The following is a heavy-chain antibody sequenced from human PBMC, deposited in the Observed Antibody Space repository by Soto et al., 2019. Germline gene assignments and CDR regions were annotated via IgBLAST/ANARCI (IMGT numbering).Heavy chain of an antibody. CDR2: IYWDDDK. Sequence: QITWEESGPTLVKPTQTLTLTCTFSGFSLSTSGVGVGWIRQPPGKALEWLALIYWDDDKGYSPSLKSRLTITKDTSKNQVVLTMTNMDPVDTATYYCAHMVFVAVAGKGRYFDLWGRGTLVTVSS. D-gene: IGHD6-19*01. V-gene: IGHV2-5*02. J-gene: IGHJ2*01. CDR3: AHMVFVAVAGKGRYFDL. CDR1: GFSLSTSGVG.